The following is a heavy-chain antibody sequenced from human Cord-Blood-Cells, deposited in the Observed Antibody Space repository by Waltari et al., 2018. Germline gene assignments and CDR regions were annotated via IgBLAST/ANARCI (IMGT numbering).Heavy chain of an antibody. D-gene: IGHD1-26*01. CDR1: GYTFTSYG. J-gene: IGHJ4*02. CDR3: ARDRYSGSYYDY. Sequence: VQLVQSGAAVTKPGASVKVSCKASGYTFTSYGIRWVRQAPGQGLEWMGWISAYNGNTNYAQKFQGRVTMTTDTSTSTAYMELRSLRSDDTAVYYCARDRYSGSYYDYWGQGTLVTVSS. CDR2: ISAYNGNT. V-gene: IGHV1-18*01.